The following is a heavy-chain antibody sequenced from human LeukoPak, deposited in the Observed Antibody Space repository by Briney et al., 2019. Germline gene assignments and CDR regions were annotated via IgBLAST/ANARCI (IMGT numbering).Heavy chain of an antibody. Sequence: PSETLSLTCAVYGGSFSGYYWGWIRQPPGKGLEWIGEINHSGSTNYNPSLKSRVTISVDTSKNQFSLKLSSVTAADTAVYYCARGGGNCSGGSCYRRVQTIDYWGQGTLVTVSS. J-gene: IGHJ4*02. CDR2: INHSGST. D-gene: IGHD2-15*01. CDR1: GGSFSGYY. CDR3: ARGGGNCSGGSCYRRVQTIDY. V-gene: IGHV4-34*01.